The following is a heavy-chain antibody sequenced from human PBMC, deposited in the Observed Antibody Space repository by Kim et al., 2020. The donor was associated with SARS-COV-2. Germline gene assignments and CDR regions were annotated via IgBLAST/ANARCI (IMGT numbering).Heavy chain of an antibody. CDR1: GFAFSTYE. CDR3: VRERDGYNYYFDY. D-gene: IGHD5-12*01. Sequence: GGSLRLSCAASGFAFSTYEMHWVRQAPGKGLEWVSYIGSNPTTIYYADSVKGRFTISRDNAKNSLYLQMNSLRAEDTAVYYCVRERDGYNYYFDYWGQGTLVTVSS. CDR2: IGSNPTTI. J-gene: IGHJ4*02. V-gene: IGHV3-48*03.